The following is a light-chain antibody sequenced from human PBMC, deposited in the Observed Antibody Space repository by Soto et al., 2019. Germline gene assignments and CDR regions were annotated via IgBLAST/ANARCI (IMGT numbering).Light chain of an antibody. CDR2: GST. CDR3: QQYNNWPRT. CDR1: QSVSSK. Sequence: ETVMTQSPATLSVSPGERATLSCRASQSVSSKLAWYQQNPVEARRLLIYGSTTRATGIPAGFSGSGSGTEFTLSISILQSEDFAVYYCQQYNNWPRTFGQGTRLEIK. V-gene: IGKV3D-15*01. J-gene: IGKJ5*01.